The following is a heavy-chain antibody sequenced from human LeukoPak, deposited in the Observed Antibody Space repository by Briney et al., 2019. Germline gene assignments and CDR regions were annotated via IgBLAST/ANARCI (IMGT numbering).Heavy chain of an antibody. CDR2: IYYSGST. Sequence: KPSETLSLTCTVSGGSISSYYWSWIRQPAGKGLEWIGYIYYSGSTNYNPSLKSRVTISVDTSKNQFSLKLSSVTAADTAVYYCARDPYDFWSGYWGGNYYYYYMDVWGKGTTVTVSS. D-gene: IGHD3-3*01. V-gene: IGHV4-59*12. CDR1: GGSISSYY. CDR3: ARDPYDFWSGYWGGNYYYYYMDV. J-gene: IGHJ6*03.